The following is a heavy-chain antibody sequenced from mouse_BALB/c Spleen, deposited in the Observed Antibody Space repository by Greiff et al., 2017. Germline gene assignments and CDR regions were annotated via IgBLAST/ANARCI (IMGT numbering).Heavy chain of an antibody. CDR3: ARGGITTVGPFAY. CDR1: GYAFSSSW. D-gene: IGHD1-1*01. Sequence: QVQLQQSGPELVKPGASVKISCKASGYAFSSSWMNWVKQRPGQGLEWIGRIYPGDGDTNYNGKFKGKATLTADKSSSTAYMQLSSLTSVDSAVYFCARGGITTVGPFAYWGQGTLVTVSA. J-gene: IGHJ3*01. CDR2: IYPGDGDT. V-gene: IGHV1-82*01.